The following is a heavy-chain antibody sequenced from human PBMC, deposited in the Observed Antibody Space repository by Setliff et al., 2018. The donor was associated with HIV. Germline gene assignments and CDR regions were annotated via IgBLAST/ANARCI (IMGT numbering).Heavy chain of an antibody. CDR3: VRAAAGLDI. Sequence: GGSLRLSCAASGFSFSSYWMHWVRQAPGKGLVWVGRTRNKANGYITEYGASVQGRFTISRDNSKDSLSLQMNNLKAEDTAVYYCVRAAAGLDIWSQGIRVTVSS. V-gene: IGHV3-72*01. J-gene: IGHJ4*02. CDR1: GFSFSSYW. CDR2: TRNKANGYIT.